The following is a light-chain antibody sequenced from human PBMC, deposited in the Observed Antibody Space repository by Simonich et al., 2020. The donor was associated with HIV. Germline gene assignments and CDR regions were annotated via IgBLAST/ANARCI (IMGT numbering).Light chain of an antibody. CDR1: QSVLYSSNNKNY. J-gene: IGKJ1*01. Sequence: DIVMTQSPDSLAVSLGERATINCKSSQSVLYSSNNKNYLAWYQQKPGHPPKLLIYWASIRESGVPDRISGSGSGTDFTLTISSLQAEDVAVYYCQQYYSSPWTFGQGTKVEIK. CDR2: WAS. V-gene: IGKV4-1*01. CDR3: QQYYSSPWT.